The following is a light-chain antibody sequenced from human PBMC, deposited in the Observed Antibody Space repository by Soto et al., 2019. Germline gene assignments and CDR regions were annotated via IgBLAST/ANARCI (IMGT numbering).Light chain of an antibody. CDR1: QGIIDY. J-gene: IGKJ1*01. Sequence: DIQMTQSPSSLSASIGDRVTITCRASQGIIDYVAWFQQKAGKAPKLLIYAASTLQPGVPSRFSGSGSGTDFTLTISSLQPEDVATYYCQKYTTAPQTFGPGTKVKIK. V-gene: IGKV1-27*01. CDR2: AAS. CDR3: QKYTTAPQT.